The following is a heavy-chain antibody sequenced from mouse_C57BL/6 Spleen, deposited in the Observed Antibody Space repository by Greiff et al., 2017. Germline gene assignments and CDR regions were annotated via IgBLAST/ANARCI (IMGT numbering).Heavy chain of an antibody. CDR3: ARELFYYGSSSYAMDY. CDR2: IYPGDGDT. J-gene: IGHJ4*01. V-gene: IGHV1-82*01. CDR1: GYAFSSSW. Sequence: QVQLQQPGAELVMPGASVKLSCKASGYAFSSSWMNWVKQRPGKGLEWIGRIYPGDGDTNYNGKFKGKATLTADKSSSTAYMQLSSLTSEDSAVYFCARELFYYGSSSYAMDYWGQGTSVTVSS. D-gene: IGHD1-1*01.